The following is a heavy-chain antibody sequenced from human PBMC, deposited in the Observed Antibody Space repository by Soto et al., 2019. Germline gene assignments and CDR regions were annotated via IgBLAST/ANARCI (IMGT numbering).Heavy chain of an antibody. Sequence: ASVKVSCKASGYTFTGYYMHWVRQAPGQGLEWMGWINPNSGGTNYAQKFQGWVTMTRDTSISTAYMELGRLRSDDTAVYYRARRYCTNGVCYKAGMDVWGQGTTVTVSS. V-gene: IGHV1-2*04. CDR2: INPNSGGT. CDR3: ARRYCTNGVCYKAGMDV. D-gene: IGHD2-8*01. CDR1: GYTFTGYY. J-gene: IGHJ6*02.